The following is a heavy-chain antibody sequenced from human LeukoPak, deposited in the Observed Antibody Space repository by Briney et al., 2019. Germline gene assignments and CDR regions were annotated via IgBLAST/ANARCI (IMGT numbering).Heavy chain of an antibody. CDR2: ISTSSSYI. CDR1: GFAFSSYS. D-gene: IGHD5-18*01. Sequence: GGSLRLSCAASGFAFSSYSMNWVRQAPGKGLEWVSSISTSSSYIYYADSVKGRLTISRDNAKNSLYLQMHSLRAEDTAVYYCARAAGGYNYGPFDYWGQGTLVTVSS. CDR3: ARAAGGYNYGPFDY. V-gene: IGHV3-21*01. J-gene: IGHJ4*02.